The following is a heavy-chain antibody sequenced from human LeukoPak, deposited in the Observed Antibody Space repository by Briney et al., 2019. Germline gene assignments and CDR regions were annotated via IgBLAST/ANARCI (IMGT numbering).Heavy chain of an antibody. CDR1: GGSFSGYY. CDR3: ARRTVSNYYYYMDV. D-gene: IGHD1-14*01. J-gene: IGHJ6*03. V-gene: IGHV4-34*01. CDR2: INHSGST. Sequence: SETLSLTCAVYGGSFSGYYWSWIRQPPGKGLEWIGEINHSGSTNYNPSLKSRVTMSVDTSKNQFSLRLSSVTAADTAVYYCARRTVSNYYYYMDVWGKGTTVTVSS.